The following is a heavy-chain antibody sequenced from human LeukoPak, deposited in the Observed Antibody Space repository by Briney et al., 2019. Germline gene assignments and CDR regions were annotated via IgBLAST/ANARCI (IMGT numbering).Heavy chain of an antibody. D-gene: IGHD2-2*02. CDR1: GFNFRIYN. J-gene: IGHJ3*01. Sequence: PGRSLRLSRTASGFNFRIYNMHLVRQAPGEGPEWVADISFDGGKTQYVESVKGRFTISRDDPKNTLSLQMSNLRPDDPSLYYCVRPEAAIPAFGDTFDVWGLGTLVTVSS. V-gene: IGHV3-30*03. CDR3: VRPEAAIPAFGDTFDV. CDR2: ISFDGGKT.